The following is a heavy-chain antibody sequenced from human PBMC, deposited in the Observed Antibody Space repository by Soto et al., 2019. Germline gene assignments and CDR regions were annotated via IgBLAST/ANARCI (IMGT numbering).Heavy chain of an antibody. J-gene: IGHJ4*02. CDR3: AKLRNSAYDY. D-gene: IGHD1-7*01. CDR1: GFSFITSG. Sequence: QVQLVESGGGVVQPGRSLRLSCAASGFSFITSGMHWVRQSPGKGLEWVAIVSYDGSDKYYADSVKGRFTISRDNFENKLYLLMNSLRAEDTAVYYCAKLRNSAYDYWGQGTLDTVSS. V-gene: IGHV3-30*18. CDR2: VSYDGSDK.